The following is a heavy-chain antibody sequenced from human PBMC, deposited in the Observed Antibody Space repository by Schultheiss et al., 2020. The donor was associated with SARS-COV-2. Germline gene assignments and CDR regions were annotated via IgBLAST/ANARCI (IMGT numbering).Heavy chain of an antibody. CDR2: IIPIFGTA. Sequence: SVKVSCKASGGTFSSYAISWVRQAPGQGLEWMGGIIPIFGTANYAQKFQGRVTMTTDTSTSTAYMELSSLRSEDTAVYYCARQLVRTGWFDPWGQGTLVTVSS. CDR3: ARQLVRTGWFDP. D-gene: IGHD6-6*01. CDR1: GGTFSSYA. V-gene: IGHV1-69*05. J-gene: IGHJ5*02.